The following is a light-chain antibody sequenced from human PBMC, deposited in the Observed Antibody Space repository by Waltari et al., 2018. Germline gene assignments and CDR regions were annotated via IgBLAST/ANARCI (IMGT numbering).Light chain of an antibody. J-gene: IGLJ2*01. CDR3: CSYAGRYTFGV. CDR2: DVS. CDR1: SSDVGGYNY. Sequence: QSALTQPRSVSGSPGQSVTISCTGTSSDVGGYNYVSWYQQHPGKAPKLMIYDVSKRPSGVPDRFSGSKSGNAASLTIPGLQAEDEAGYYGCSYAGRYTFGVFGGGTKLTVL. V-gene: IGLV2-11*01.